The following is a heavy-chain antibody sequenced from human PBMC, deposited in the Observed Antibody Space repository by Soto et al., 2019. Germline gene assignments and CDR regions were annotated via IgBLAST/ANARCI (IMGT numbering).Heavy chain of an antibody. D-gene: IGHD3-3*01. CDR3: ARGCSTYYDFWSGPKPYNWFDP. V-gene: IGHV4-34*01. CDR2: INHSGST. Sequence: SETLSLTCAVYGGSFSGYYWSWIRQPPGKGLEWIGEINHSGSTNYNPSLKSRVTISVDTSKNQFSLKLSSVTAADTAVYYCARGCSTYYDFWSGPKPYNWFDPWGQGTLVTVSP. CDR1: GGSFSGYY. J-gene: IGHJ5*02.